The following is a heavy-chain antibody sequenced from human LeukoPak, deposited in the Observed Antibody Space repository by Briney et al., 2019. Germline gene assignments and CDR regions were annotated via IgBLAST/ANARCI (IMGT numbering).Heavy chain of an antibody. V-gene: IGHV1-69*05. CDR1: GGTFSSYA. Sequence: ASVKVSCKASGGTFSSYAISWVRQAPGQGLEWMGGIIPIFGTANYAQKFQGRVTITTDESTSTAYMELSSLRSEDTAVYYCAREQHSSSWFSWFDPWGQGTLVTVSS. CDR2: IIPIFGTA. J-gene: IGHJ5*02. D-gene: IGHD6-13*01. CDR3: AREQHSSSWFSWFDP.